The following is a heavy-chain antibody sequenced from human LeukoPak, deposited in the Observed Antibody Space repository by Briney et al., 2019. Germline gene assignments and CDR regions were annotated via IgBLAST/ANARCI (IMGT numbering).Heavy chain of an antibody. CDR1: GGSISSGGYY. V-gene: IGHV4-31*03. CDR2: IYYSGST. Sequence: SETLSLTCTVSGGSISSGGYYWSWIRQHPGKGLEWIGYIYYSGSTYYNPSLKSRVTISVDTSKNQFSLKLSSVTAADTAVYYCATEEISSSSPGDAFDIWGQGTMVTVSS. J-gene: IGHJ3*02. D-gene: IGHD6-13*01. CDR3: ATEEISSSSPGDAFDI.